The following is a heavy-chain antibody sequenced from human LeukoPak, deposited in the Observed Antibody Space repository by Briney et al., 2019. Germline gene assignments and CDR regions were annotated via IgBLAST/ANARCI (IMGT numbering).Heavy chain of an antibody. V-gene: IGHV1-18*04. Sequence: ASVKVSCKASGYTFTSYGISWVRQAPGQGLEWMGWISTYNGNTNYAQKLQGRVTMTTDTSTSTAYMELRSLRSDDTAVYYCARGPKRVVPAAPDYWGQGTLVTVSS. J-gene: IGHJ4*02. D-gene: IGHD2-2*01. CDR2: ISTYNGNT. CDR1: GYTFTSYG. CDR3: ARGPKRVVPAAPDY.